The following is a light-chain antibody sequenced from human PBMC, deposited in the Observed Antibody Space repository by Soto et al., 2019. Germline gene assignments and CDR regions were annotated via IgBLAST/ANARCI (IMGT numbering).Light chain of an antibody. Sequence: DIPMTQSPSSLSASVGDRVTITCRASQDISVYLAWYQQKPGKVPKLLIYSASTLQSGVPSRFIGSGSGTDFSLTISSLQPEDVATDYCQKFNTASLTFGQGTRLEIK. CDR3: QKFNTASLT. CDR1: QDISVY. V-gene: IGKV1-27*01. J-gene: IGKJ5*01. CDR2: SAS.